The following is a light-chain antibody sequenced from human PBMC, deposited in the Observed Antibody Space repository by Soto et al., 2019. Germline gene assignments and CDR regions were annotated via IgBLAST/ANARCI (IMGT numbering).Light chain of an antibody. CDR2: GAS. Sequence: EIVLSQSPGTLSLSPGERATLSCRASQSVSSRYLVWYQHRRGQTPRLLIYGASTRATGLPDRFSGSGSGTDFSLTISRLEPEDFGVYYCQQYYISLWTFGQGTKV. CDR3: QQYYISLWT. CDR1: QSVSSRY. J-gene: IGKJ1*01. V-gene: IGKV3-20*01.